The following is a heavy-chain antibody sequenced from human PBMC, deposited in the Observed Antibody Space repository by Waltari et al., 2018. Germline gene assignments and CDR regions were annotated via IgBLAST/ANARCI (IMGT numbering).Heavy chain of an antibody. CDR1: GGSISSSSYY. Sequence: QLQLQESGPGLVKPSETLSLTCTVSGGSISSSSYYWGWIRQPPGKGLEWIGSIYYSGSTYYNPSLKSRVTISVDTSKNQFSLKLSSVTAADTAVYYCARMGIWGHYYFDYWGQGTLVTVSS. CDR2: IYYSGST. D-gene: IGHD3-16*01. CDR3: ARMGIWGHYYFDY. V-gene: IGHV4-39*07. J-gene: IGHJ4*02.